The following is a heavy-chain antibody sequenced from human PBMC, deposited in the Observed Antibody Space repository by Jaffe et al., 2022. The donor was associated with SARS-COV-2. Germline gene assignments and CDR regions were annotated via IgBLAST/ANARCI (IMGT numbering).Heavy chain of an antibody. CDR3: ARSITSVVVTAFGD. V-gene: IGHV3-20*04. D-gene: IGHD2-15*01. Sequence: EVQLVESGGGVVRPGGSLRLSCAASGFTFDDYGMSWVRQVPGKGLEWVSGINWNGGDIGYADSVKGRFTISRDNAKHSLYLQMNNLRAEDTALYYCARSITSVVVTAFGDWGQGTLVTVSS. J-gene: IGHJ4*02. CDR1: GFTFDDYG. CDR2: INWNGGDI.